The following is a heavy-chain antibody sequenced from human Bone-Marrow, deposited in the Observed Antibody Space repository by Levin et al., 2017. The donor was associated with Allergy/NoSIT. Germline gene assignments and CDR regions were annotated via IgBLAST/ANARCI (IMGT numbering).Heavy chain of an antibody. CDR2: ISAYNGNT. D-gene: IGHD6-13*01. V-gene: IGHV1-18*01. Sequence: ASVKVSCKASGYTFTSYGISWVRQAPGQGLEWMGWISAYNGNTNYAQKLQGRVTMTTDTSTSTAYMELRSLRSDDTAVYYCARVGIAAAGMWEARVNYDYYGMDVWGQGTTVTVSS. CDR3: ARVGIAAAGMWEARVNYDYYGMDV. J-gene: IGHJ6*02. CDR1: GYTFTSYG.